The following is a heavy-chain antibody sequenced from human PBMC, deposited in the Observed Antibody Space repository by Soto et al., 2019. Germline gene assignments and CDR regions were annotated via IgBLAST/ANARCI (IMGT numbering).Heavy chain of an antibody. J-gene: IGHJ5*02. CDR2: LSSSSSDI. V-gene: IGHV3-48*02. Sequence: EVQLVESGGGSVQPGGSLRLSCAASEFTFSSDHMNWVRQAPGKGLEWISYLSSSSSDIYYADSVKGRFTISRDNAKKSLYLQMNSLRDEDTAVYYCAGGRITLRTWGQGTPVTVSS. D-gene: IGHD3-22*01. CDR3: AGGRITLRT. CDR1: EFTFSSDH.